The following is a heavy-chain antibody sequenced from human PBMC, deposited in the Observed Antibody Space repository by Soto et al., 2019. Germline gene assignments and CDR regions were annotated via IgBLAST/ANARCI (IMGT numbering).Heavy chain of an antibody. CDR3: AKDVSSRRRFDP. Sequence: QVQLQESGPGLVKPSETLSLACAVSGVSIRSYHWSWIRQPAGKGLEWIGRMQHTGNTNYNPSLKSRVTMSVDTSKNQISLKMTSVTAADTAVYFCAKDVSSRRRFDPWGQGILVIVSS. CDR2: MQHTGNT. J-gene: IGHJ5*02. V-gene: IGHV4-4*07. CDR1: GVSIRSYH. D-gene: IGHD3-16*01.